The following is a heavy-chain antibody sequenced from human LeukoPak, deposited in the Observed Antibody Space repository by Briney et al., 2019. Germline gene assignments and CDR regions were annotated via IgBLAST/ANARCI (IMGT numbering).Heavy chain of an antibody. J-gene: IGHJ5*02. D-gene: IGHD2-15*01. V-gene: IGHV4-34*01. CDR1: GGSFSGYY. Sequence: SETLSLTCAVYGGSFSGYYWSWLPQPPGKGLEWIGEINHSGSTNYNPSLKSRVTISVDTSKNQFSLKLSSVTAADTAVYYCARGRNEVSDPAVGVVVVVAASGYWFDPWGQGTLVTVSS. CDR3: ARGRNEVSDPAVGVVVVVAASGYWFDP. CDR2: INHSGST.